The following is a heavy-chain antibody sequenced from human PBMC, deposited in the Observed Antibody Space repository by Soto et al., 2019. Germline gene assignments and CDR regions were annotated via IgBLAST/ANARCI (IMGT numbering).Heavy chain of an antibody. D-gene: IGHD4-4*01. J-gene: IGHJ6*02. V-gene: IGHV4-4*02. Sequence: QVQLQESGPGLVKPSGTLSLTCAVSGGSISSSNWWTWVRQSPGKGLAWIGEIYHTGSTNNNPSLKRHITISVDKTKNQFSLKMTSVTAADTAVYYCARDEATTTKMGGLDLWGQGITVTVSS. CDR3: ARDEATTTKMGGLDL. CDR2: IYHTGST. CDR1: GGSISSSNW.